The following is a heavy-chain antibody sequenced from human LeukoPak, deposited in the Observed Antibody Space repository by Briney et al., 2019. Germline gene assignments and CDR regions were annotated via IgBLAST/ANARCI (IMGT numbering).Heavy chain of an antibody. CDR3: ASEPSTVTTPYYYMDV. D-gene: IGHD4-17*01. V-gene: IGHV1-2*02. Sequence: ASVKVSCKASGYTFTGYYMHWVRQAPGQGLEWMGWINPNSGGTNYAQKFQGRVTMTRDTSISTAYMELSRLRSDDTAVYYCASEPSTVTTPYYYMDVWGKGTTVTISS. CDR1: GYTFTGYY. J-gene: IGHJ6*03. CDR2: INPNSGGT.